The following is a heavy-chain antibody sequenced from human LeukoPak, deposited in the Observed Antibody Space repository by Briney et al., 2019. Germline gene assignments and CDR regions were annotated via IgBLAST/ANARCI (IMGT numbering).Heavy chain of an antibody. J-gene: IGHJ4*02. V-gene: IGHV3-33*01. CDR3: VRDRSARYLDY. Sequence: PGGSLRLSCAASGFTFRNHGMHWVRQAPDKGLEWLAVIWYDGSNKYYGGSVKGRFTISRDNSKNMLYLQINSLRAEDTAVYFCVRDRSARYLDYWGQGTLVTVSS. CDR1: GFTFRNHG. CDR2: IWYDGSNK.